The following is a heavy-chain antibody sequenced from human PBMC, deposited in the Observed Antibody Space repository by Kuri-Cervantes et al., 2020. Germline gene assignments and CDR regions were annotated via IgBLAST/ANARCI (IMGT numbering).Heavy chain of an antibody. V-gene: IGHV3-30*18. J-gene: IGHJ1*01. CDR3: AKDPEARGSYSVGYFQH. Sequence: LSLTCAASGFTFSKYGMHWVRQAPGKGLEWVAVISNDGNNKFYADSVKGRFTISRDNSKNTLYLQMNSLRAEDTAVYYCAKDPEARGSYSVGYFQHWGQGTLVTVSS. CDR1: GFTFSKYG. D-gene: IGHD1-26*01. CDR2: ISNDGNNK.